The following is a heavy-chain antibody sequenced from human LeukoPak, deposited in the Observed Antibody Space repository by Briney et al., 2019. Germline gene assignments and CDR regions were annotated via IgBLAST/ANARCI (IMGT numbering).Heavy chain of an antibody. V-gene: IGHV3-30*18. CDR2: LTSDGSET. Sequence: GRSLRLSCTASGFTFSNYGKHWVRQAPGKGLEWVALLTSDGSETYYADSVRGRFIISRDNSKNTLYLQTNSLRGDDTAVYYCAKSIAVAGRGWYGLDVWGQGTTVTVSS. CDR1: GFTFSNYG. CDR3: AKSIAVAGRGWYGLDV. J-gene: IGHJ6*02. D-gene: IGHD6-19*01.